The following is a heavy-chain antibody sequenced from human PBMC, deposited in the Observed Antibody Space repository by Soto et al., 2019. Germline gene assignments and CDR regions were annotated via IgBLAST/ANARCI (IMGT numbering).Heavy chain of an antibody. Sequence: PSETLSLTCTVSGGSISSYYWSWIRQPPGKGLEWIGYIYYSGSTNYNPSLKSRVTISVDTSKNQFSLKLSSVTAADTAVYYCARDGDHNWFDPWGQGTLVTVSS. J-gene: IGHJ5*02. V-gene: IGHV4-59*01. CDR3: ARDGDHNWFDP. CDR2: IYYSGST. D-gene: IGHD7-27*01. CDR1: GGSISSYY.